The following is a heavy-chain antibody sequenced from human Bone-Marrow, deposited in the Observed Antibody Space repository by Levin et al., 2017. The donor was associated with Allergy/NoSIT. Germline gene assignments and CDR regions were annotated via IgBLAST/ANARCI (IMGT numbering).Heavy chain of an antibody. CDR2: ISGSGNTI. CDR3: AGKHLSSWLYWYFDV. D-gene: IGHD6-13*01. V-gene: IGHV3-48*03. Sequence: PGGSLRLSCAASGFSFSIYEMNWVRQAPGKGLEWISYISGSGNTIYYADSVKGRFTISRDNAKNSLYLQVNSLRDEDTAVYYCAGKHLSSWLYWYFDVWGRGTLVTVSS. CDR1: GFSFSIYE. J-gene: IGHJ2*01.